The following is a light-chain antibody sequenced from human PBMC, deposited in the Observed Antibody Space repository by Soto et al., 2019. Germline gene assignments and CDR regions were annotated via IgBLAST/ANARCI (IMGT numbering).Light chain of an antibody. CDR3: QQYSSDSWT. Sequence: DIQMTQSPSTLSASVGDRVTITCRASQSISNWLAWYQQKPGKAPKLLIYKASNLESGVPSRFSGSGSGTEFTLIISSLQPDDFGTYYCQQYSSDSWTVGRGTKVEIK. J-gene: IGKJ1*01. V-gene: IGKV1-5*03. CDR2: KAS. CDR1: QSISNW.